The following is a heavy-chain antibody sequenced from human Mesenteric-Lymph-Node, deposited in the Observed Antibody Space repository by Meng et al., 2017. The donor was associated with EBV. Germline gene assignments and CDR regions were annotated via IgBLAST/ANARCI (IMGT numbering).Heavy chain of an antibody. Sequence: QVQLQQLGAGLLKPSETLSLPCEVSGGSFSNYYWSWIRQTPGKGLEWIGEINHSGSANYNPSLKSRVTISIDTSKNQFSLRLNSVTAADTAVYYCARGVQVAWRFDPWGQGTLVTVSS. CDR2: INHSGSA. D-gene: IGHD2-15*01. V-gene: IGHV4-34*02. CDR1: GGSFSNYY. J-gene: IGHJ5*02. CDR3: ARGVQVAWRFDP.